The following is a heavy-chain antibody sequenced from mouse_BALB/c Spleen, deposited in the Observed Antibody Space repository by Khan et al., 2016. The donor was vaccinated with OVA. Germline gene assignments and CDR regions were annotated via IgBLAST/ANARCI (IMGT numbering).Heavy chain of an antibody. J-gene: IGHJ2*01. CDR2: VSSDGSYT. V-gene: IGHV5-9-3*01. Sequence: EVELVESGGGLVKPGGSLKLSCAASGFTFNNYAMSWVRQTPEKRLEWVATVSSDGSYTYYPDSVKGRFTISRDNAKNTLYLQMSSLRSEDTARYYCARQGGIYDGPFDYWGQGTTLTVSS. CDR3: ARQGGIYDGPFDY. D-gene: IGHD2-3*01. CDR1: GFTFNNYA.